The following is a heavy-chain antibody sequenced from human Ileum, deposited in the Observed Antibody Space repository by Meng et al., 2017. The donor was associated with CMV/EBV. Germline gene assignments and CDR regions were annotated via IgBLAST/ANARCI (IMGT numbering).Heavy chain of an antibody. CDR3: ARSRVYWYFDL. V-gene: IGHV4-34*01. CDR1: GGSLSDYY. Sequence: HRGGGRFKPSSTLFLPCAFYGGSLSDYYWSWIRQPTGKGLEWIGEISPSAITNYNPSLKSRVTISIDTSKKQFSLKLSSVTAADTAVYYCARSRVYWYFDLWGRGTLVTVSS. J-gene: IGHJ2*01. CDR2: ISPSAIT.